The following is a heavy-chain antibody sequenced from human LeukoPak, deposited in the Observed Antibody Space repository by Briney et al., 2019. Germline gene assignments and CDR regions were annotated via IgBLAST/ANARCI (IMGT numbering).Heavy chain of an antibody. V-gene: IGHV4-59*01. Sequence: SETLSLTCTVSGGSISSYYWSWIRQPPGKGLEWIGYIYYSGSTNYNPSLKSRVTISVDTSKNQFSLKLSSVTAADTAVYYCARERDSFTPYAFDIRGQGTMVTVSS. D-gene: IGHD3-3*01. CDR1: GGSISSYY. CDR3: ARERDSFTPYAFDI. CDR2: IYYSGST. J-gene: IGHJ3*02.